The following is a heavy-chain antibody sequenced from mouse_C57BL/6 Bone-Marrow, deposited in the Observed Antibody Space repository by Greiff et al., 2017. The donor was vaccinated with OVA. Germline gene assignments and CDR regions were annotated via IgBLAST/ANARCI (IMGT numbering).Heavy chain of an antibody. CDR1: GYTFTDYE. CDR2: IDPETGGT. V-gene: IGHV1-15*01. CDR3: TRRIGNYYYGSSYDY. D-gene: IGHD1-1*01. J-gene: IGHJ2*01. Sequence: VQLQQSGAELVRPGASVTLSCKASGYTFTDYEMHWVKQTPVHGLEWIGAIDPETGGTAYNQKFKGKAILTADKSSSTAYMELRSLTSEDSAVYYCTRRIGNYYYGSSYDYWGQGTTLTVSS.